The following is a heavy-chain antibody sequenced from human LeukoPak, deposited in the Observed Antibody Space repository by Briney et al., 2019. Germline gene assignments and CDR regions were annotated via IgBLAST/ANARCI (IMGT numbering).Heavy chain of an antibody. CDR3: ARGGYCSSASCYVDSFDY. Sequence: GGSLRLSCAASGFTFSSYEMNWVRQAPGKGLERLSYISSSGSTIYYADSVKGRFTISRDNAKNSLYLQMNSLRAEDTALYYCARGGYCSSASCYVDSFDYWGQGTLVTVSS. CDR1: GFTFSSYE. V-gene: IGHV3-48*03. J-gene: IGHJ4*02. D-gene: IGHD2-2*01. CDR2: ISSSGSTI.